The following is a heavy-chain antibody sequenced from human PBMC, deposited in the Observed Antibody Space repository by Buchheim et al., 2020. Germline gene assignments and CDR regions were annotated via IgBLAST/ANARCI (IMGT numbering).Heavy chain of an antibody. D-gene: IGHD6-13*01. Sequence: ELQLLESGGGLAQPGGSLRLSCAASGFTFSSYAMSWVRQAPGKGLEWVSVITGSGGDRYYADSVKGRFTISRDNSKNTLYLQMNSLRAEDTAAYYCAKDGTLAAAATTYFNYWGQGTL. V-gene: IGHV3-23*01. CDR2: ITGSGGDR. CDR1: GFTFSSYA. CDR3: AKDGTLAAAATTYFNY. J-gene: IGHJ4*02.